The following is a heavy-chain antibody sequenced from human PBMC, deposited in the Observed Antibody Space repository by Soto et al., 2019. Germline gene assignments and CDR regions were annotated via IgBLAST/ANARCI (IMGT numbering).Heavy chain of an antibody. Sequence: SETLSLTCTVSGDSINSYYWSWIRQPPGKGLEWIGFVYYSGYTNYNPSLKSRVSISVDTAKSQLSLNLYSVTAADTAVYYCARHRRYASGWQAGFDYWGQGTLVTVSS. V-gene: IGHV4-59*01. CDR2: VYYSGYT. D-gene: IGHD6-19*01. CDR1: GDSINSYY. CDR3: ARHRRYASGWQAGFDY. J-gene: IGHJ4*02.